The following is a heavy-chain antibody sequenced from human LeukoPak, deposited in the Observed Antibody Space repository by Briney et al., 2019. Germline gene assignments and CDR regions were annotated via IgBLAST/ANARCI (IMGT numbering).Heavy chain of an antibody. D-gene: IGHD1-26*01. CDR1: GDSISSSRYY. CDR2: ISYSGST. CDR3: ARDVSGATSYFGY. V-gene: IGHV4-39*07. J-gene: IGHJ4*02. Sequence: SETLSLTCTVSGDSISSSRYYWGWIRQPPGKGLEWIGTISYSGSTYYNPSLKSRVTISVDTSKNQFSLKLSSVTAADTAVYYCARDVSGATSYFGYWGQGTLVTVSS.